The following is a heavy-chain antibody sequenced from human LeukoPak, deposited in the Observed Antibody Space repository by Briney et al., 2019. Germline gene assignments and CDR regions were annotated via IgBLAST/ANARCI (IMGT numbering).Heavy chain of an antibody. CDR1: GGSFSGYY. J-gene: IGHJ4*02. CDR3: AARGIAAAPGNY. D-gene: IGHD6-13*01. V-gene: IGHV4-34*01. Sequence: KPSETLSLTCPVYGGSFSGYYWSWIRQPPGKGLEWIGEINHSGSTNYNPSLKSRVTISVDTSKNQFSLKLSSVTAADTAVYYCAARGIAAAPGNYWGQGTLVTVSS. CDR2: INHSGST.